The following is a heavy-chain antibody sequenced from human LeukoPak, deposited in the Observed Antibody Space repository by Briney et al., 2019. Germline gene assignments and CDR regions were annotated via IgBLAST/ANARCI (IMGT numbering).Heavy chain of an antibody. Sequence: PGESLKISCKGSGYNFSTNWIGWVRQMPGKGLEWMGIIYPGDSDTRYSPSFQGQVTISADKSISTAYLQWSSLKASDSAIYCCARQYEGGPAYWGQGTLVTVSS. J-gene: IGHJ4*02. CDR1: GYNFSTNW. CDR2: IYPGDSDT. CDR3: ARQYEGGPAY. D-gene: IGHD2-15*01. V-gene: IGHV5-51*01.